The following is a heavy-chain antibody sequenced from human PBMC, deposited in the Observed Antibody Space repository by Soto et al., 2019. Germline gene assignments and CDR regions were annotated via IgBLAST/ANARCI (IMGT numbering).Heavy chain of an antibody. J-gene: IGHJ4*02. Sequence: EVQLVESGGGLVQPGGSLRLSCAASGFTFSSYSMNWVRQAPGKGLEGVSYISSSSSTIYYEDSVKGRFTISRDNAKNSLYLQMNSLRDEDTAVYYCARVFYSVAGTGGLDYWGQGTLVTVSS. V-gene: IGHV3-48*02. CDR2: ISSSSSTI. CDR3: ARVFYSVAGTGGLDY. CDR1: GFTFSSYS. D-gene: IGHD6-19*01.